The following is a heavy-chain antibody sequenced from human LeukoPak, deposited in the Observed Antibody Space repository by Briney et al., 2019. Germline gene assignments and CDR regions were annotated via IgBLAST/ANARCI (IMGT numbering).Heavy chain of an antibody. Sequence: GGSLRLSCAASGFTFSSYAMSWVRQAPGKGLEWVSAISGSGGSTYYADSVKGRFTISRDNSKNTLYLQMNSLRAEDTAVYYCAKGPSMTTVTTYFDYWGQGTLVTVSS. D-gene: IGHD4-17*01. J-gene: IGHJ4*02. CDR3: AKGPSMTTVTTYFDY. CDR2: ISGSGGST. CDR1: GFTFSSYA. V-gene: IGHV3-23*01.